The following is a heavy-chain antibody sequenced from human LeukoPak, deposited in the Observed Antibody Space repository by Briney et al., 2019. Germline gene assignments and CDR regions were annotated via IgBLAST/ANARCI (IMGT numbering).Heavy chain of an antibody. D-gene: IGHD3-22*01. CDR1: GYTLTELS. Sequence: ASVKVSCKVSGYTLTELSMHWVRQAPGKGLEGMGGFDPEDGETIYAQKFQGRVTMTEDTSTDTAYMELSSLRSEDTAVYYCAADPHDSSGYSDYWGQGTLVTVSS. V-gene: IGHV1-24*01. J-gene: IGHJ4*02. CDR3: AADPHDSSGYSDY. CDR2: FDPEDGET.